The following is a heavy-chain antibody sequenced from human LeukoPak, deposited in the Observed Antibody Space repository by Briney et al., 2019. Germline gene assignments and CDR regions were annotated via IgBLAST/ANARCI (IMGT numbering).Heavy chain of an antibody. CDR3: AKSRSGSANWALQIFDN. CDR1: GFTFSSCA. J-gene: IGHJ4*02. V-gene: IGHV3-23*01. D-gene: IGHD1-1*01. CDR2: IGASGGST. Sequence: GGSLRLSCAASGFTFSSCAMTWVRQAPGKGLEWVSIIGASGGSTYYADSVKGRFTISRDNSKNTLYLHMNSLRAEDTAVYFCAKSRSGSANWALQIFDNWGQGTLVTVSS.